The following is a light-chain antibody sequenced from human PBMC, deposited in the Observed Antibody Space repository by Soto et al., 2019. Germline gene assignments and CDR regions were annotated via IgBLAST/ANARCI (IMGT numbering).Light chain of an antibody. Sequence: DIQMTQSPSSLSASVGDRVTLTCRASQSISSYLNWYQQKPGKAPKFLIYAASSLHSGVPSRFSGSGSGTDFTLTISSLQPEDFATYYCQQSYSTPFTFGPGTKVDI. CDR2: AAS. CDR1: QSISSY. CDR3: QQSYSTPFT. V-gene: IGKV1-39*01. J-gene: IGKJ3*01.